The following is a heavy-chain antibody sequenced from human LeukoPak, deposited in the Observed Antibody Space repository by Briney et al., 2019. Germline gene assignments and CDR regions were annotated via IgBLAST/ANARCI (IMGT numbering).Heavy chain of an antibody. CDR1: GFTFSSYS. CDR2: ISSSSSYI. CDR3: ARRATVERDLDY. V-gene: IGHV3-21*01. D-gene: IGHD4-23*01. J-gene: IGHJ4*02. Sequence: PEGSLRLSCAASGFTFSSYSMNWVRQAPGKGLEWVSSISSSSSYIYYADSVKGRFTISRDNAKNSLYLQMNSLRAEDTAVYYCARRATVERDLDYWGQGTLVTVSS.